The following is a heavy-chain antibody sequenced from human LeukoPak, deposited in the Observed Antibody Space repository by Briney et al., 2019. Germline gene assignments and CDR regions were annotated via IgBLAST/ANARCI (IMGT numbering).Heavy chain of an antibody. D-gene: IGHD6-6*01. J-gene: IGHJ6*02. CDR3: ARGRSIAARRDYYYGMDV. Sequence: GALRLSCGASGFTFNNAWMNWVRQAPGKGLEWVGRIKSKTDGGTTDYAAPVKGRFTISRDDSKNTLYLQMNSLKTEGTAVYYCARGRSIAARRDYYYGMDVWGQGTTVTVSS. CDR2: IKSKTDGGTT. V-gene: IGHV3-15*07. CDR1: GFTFNNAW.